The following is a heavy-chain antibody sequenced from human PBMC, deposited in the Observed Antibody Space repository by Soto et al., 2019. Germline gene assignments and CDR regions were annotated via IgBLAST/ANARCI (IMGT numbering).Heavy chain of an antibody. CDR3: ARDEDGRYCTNGVCYSGFDGMDV. Sequence: SETLSLTCTVSGGSISSYYWSWIRQPPGEGLEWIGYIYYSGSTYYNPSLKSRVTISVDTSKNQFSLKQISVTAADTAVYYCARDEDGRYCTNGVCYSGFDGMDVWGQGTTVTVSS. D-gene: IGHD2-8*01. V-gene: IGHV4-59*01. CDR2: IYYSGST. CDR1: GGSISSYY. J-gene: IGHJ6*02.